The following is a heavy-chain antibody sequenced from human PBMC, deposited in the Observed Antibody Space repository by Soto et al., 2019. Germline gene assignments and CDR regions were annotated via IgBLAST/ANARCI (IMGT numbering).Heavy chain of an antibody. CDR2: ISGSGGST. J-gene: IGHJ3*02. CDR1: GFTFSSYA. V-gene: IGHV3-23*01. CDR3: AKRDTMVRGVITNAFDI. D-gene: IGHD3-10*01. Sequence: EVQLLESGGGLVQPGGSLRLSCAASGFTFSSYAMSWVRQAPGKGLEWVSAISGSGGSTYYADSVKGRFTISRDNSKNTAYLQMNSLRAEDTAVYYCAKRDTMVRGVITNAFDIWGQGTMVTVSS.